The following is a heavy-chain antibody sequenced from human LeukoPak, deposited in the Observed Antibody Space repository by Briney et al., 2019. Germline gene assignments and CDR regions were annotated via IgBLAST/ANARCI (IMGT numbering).Heavy chain of an antibody. CDR2: INHSGST. CDR3: ARAPIAVAGKPFDY. V-gene: IGHV4-34*01. D-gene: IGHD6-19*01. J-gene: IGHJ4*02. Sequence: PSETLSLTCAVYGGSFSGYYWSWIRQPPGKGLEWIGEINHSGSTNYNPPLKSRVTISVDTSKNQFSLKLSSVTAADTAVYYCARAPIAVAGKPFDYWGQGTLVTVSS. CDR1: GGSFSGYY.